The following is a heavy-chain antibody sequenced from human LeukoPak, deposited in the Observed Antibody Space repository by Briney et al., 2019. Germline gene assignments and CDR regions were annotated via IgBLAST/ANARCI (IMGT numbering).Heavy chain of an antibody. J-gene: IGHJ4*02. V-gene: IGHV7-4-1*02. CDR1: GYTFTGYY. Sequence: ASVKVSCKASGYTFTGYYMHWVRQAPGQGLEWMGWINTNTGNPTYAQGFTGRFVFSLDTSVSTAYLQISSLKAEDTAVYYCARARLRNYYGSGSYYTVGYWGQGTLVTVSS. CDR2: INTNTGNP. CDR3: ARARLRNYYGSGSYYTVGY. D-gene: IGHD3-10*01.